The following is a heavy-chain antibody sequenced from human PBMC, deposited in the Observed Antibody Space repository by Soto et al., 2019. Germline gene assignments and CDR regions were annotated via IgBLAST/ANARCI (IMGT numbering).Heavy chain of an antibody. J-gene: IGHJ4*02. CDR1: GGSFSGYY. D-gene: IGHD1-7*01. Sequence: SETLSLTCAVYGGSFSGYYWSWIRQPPGKGLEWIGEINHSGSTNYNPSLKSRVTISVDTSKNQFSLKLSSVTAADTAVYYCATWNRLKITGTTGWFDYWGQGTLVTVSS. CDR2: INHSGST. V-gene: IGHV4-34*01. CDR3: ATWNRLKITGTTGWFDY.